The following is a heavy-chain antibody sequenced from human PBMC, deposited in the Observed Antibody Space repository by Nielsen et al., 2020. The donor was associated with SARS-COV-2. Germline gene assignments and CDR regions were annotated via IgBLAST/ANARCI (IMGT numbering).Heavy chain of an antibody. CDR2: SSRNSGTI. D-gene: IGHD1-26*01. CDR1: GFTFDDYA. CDR3: AKPASGSYFSDFDY. J-gene: IGHJ4*02. Sequence: GGSLRLSCAASGFTFDDYAMHWVRHAPEKGREWVSGSSRNSGTIVYADSVKGRFAISRDNAKNSLYLQMNSLRAEDTAVYYCAKPASGSYFSDFDYWGQGTLVTVSS. V-gene: IGHV3-9*01.